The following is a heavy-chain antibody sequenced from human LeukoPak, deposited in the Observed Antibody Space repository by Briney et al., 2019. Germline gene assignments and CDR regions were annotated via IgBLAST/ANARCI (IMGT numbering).Heavy chain of an antibody. CDR2: IIPIFGTA. D-gene: IGHD5-24*01. J-gene: IGHJ4*02. CDR1: GGTFSSYA. CDR3: ARDLGPLWLPTFKNYFDY. Sequence: SVKVSCKASGGTFSSYAISWVRQAPGQGLEWMGGIIPIFGTANYAQKFQGRVTMTRDTSTSTVYMELSSLRSEDTAVYYCARDLGPLWLPTFKNYFDYWGQGTLVTVSS. V-gene: IGHV1-69*05.